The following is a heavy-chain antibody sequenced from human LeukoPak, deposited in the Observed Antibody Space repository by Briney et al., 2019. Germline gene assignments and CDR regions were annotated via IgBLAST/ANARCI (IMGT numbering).Heavy chain of an antibody. CDR3: ARVPRNASSWEVDY. V-gene: IGHV3-30*04. D-gene: IGHD6-13*01. CDR2: ISYDGTDK. CDR1: GLAFSSYA. Sequence: PGGSLRLSCAASGLAFSSYALHWVRQAPGKGLEGVAVISYDGTDKYYGGSVKGRFTISRDNSKNTLYLQMNSLRAEDTAVYYCARVPRNASSWEVDYWGQGTLVTVSS. J-gene: IGHJ4*02.